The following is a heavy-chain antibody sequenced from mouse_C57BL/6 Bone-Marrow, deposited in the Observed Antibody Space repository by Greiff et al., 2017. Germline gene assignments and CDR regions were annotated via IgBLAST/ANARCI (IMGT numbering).Heavy chain of an antibody. CDR2: ISNGGGST. V-gene: IGHV5-12*01. CDR1: GFTFSDYY. Sequence: EVQLVESGGGLVQPGGSLKLSCAASGFTFSDYYMYWVRQTPEKRLEWVAYISNGGGSTYYPDTVKGRFTISRDNAKHTLYLQMSRLKSEDTAMYYCARLHYYGSSYWYFDVWGTGTTVTVSS. J-gene: IGHJ1*03. D-gene: IGHD1-1*01. CDR3: ARLHYYGSSYWYFDV.